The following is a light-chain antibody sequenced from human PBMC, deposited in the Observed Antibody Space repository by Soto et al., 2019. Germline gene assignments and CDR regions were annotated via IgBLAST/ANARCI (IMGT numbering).Light chain of an antibody. V-gene: IGKV3-15*01. CDR1: HSVRSD. Sequence: EIVMTQSPATLSVSPGERATLSCRASHSVRSDLAWYQQKPGQSPRLLIFDASTRATGIPARFSGSGSGTEFTLTITRLEPEDFAVYSCQQYGFSPISFGQGTRLEIK. J-gene: IGKJ5*01. CDR2: DAS. CDR3: QQYGFSPIS.